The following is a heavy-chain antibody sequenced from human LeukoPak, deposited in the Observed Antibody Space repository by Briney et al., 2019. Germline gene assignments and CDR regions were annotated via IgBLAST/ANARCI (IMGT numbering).Heavy chain of an antibody. CDR2: IVVGSGNT. J-gene: IGHJ3*02. D-gene: IGHD6-19*01. Sequence: GASVKVSCKASGFTFTSSAVQWVRQARGQRLEWIGWIVVGSGNTNYAQKFQERVTITRDMSTSTAYMELRSLRSDDTAVYYCARVFSGWIDAFDIWGQGTMVTVSS. CDR3: ARVFSGWIDAFDI. V-gene: IGHV1-58*01. CDR1: GFTFTSSA.